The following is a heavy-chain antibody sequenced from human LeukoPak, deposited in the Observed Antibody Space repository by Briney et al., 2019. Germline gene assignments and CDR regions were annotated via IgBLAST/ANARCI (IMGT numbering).Heavy chain of an antibody. D-gene: IGHD3-22*01. J-gene: IGHJ4*02. CDR3: ARRQYYYDSSGYYYDY. V-gene: IGHV5-51*01. CDR2: IYPGDSDT. Sequence: GESLKISCKGTGYSFTSYWIGWVRQMPGKRLEWMGIIYPGDSDTRYSPSFQGQVTISADKSISTAYLQWSSLKASDTAMYYCARRQYYYDSSGYYYDYWGQGTLVTVSS. CDR1: GYSFTSYW.